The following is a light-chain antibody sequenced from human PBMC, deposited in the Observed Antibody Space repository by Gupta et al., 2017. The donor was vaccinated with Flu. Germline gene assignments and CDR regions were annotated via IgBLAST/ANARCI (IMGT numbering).Light chain of an antibody. V-gene: IGLV1-47*01. CDR1: RSNIGSNF. J-gene: IGLJ3*02. CDR3: GGWDDSQSGPCWV. CDR2: GNH. Sequence: QSVLTQPPSASGTPGQTVTISCSGSRSNIGSNFVNWYQQLPGTAPKLLIYGNHQRPSGVPDRFSGSKSGTSASLAISGLRSEDEADYYCGGWDDSQSGPCWVFGGGTKLTVL.